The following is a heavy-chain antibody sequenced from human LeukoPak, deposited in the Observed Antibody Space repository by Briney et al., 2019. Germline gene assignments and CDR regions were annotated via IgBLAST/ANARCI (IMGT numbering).Heavy chain of an antibody. CDR1: GFTFSSYA. CDR3: AKDRDRGYSYGDNWFDP. Sequence: GGSLRLSCAASGFTFSSYAMSWVRQAPGKGLEWVSAISGSGGSTYYADSVKGRFTISRDNSKNTLYLQMNSLRAEDTAVYYCAKDRDRGYSYGDNWFDPWGQGTLVTVSS. J-gene: IGHJ5*02. V-gene: IGHV3-23*01. CDR2: ISGSGGST. D-gene: IGHD5-18*01.